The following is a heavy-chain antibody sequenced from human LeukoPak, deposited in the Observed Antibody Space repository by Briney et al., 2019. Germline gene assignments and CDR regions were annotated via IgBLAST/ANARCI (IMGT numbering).Heavy chain of an antibody. V-gene: IGHV1-69*06. CDR3: ATDYYCDSSGSYYTVDY. CDR1: GGTFSSYA. CDR2: IIPIFGTA. Sequence: SVKVSCKASGGTFSSYAISWVRQAPGQGLEWMGGIIPIFGTANYAQKFQGRVTMTEDTSTDTAYMELSSLRSEDTAVYYCATDYYCDSSGSYYTVDYWGQGTLVTVSS. J-gene: IGHJ4*02. D-gene: IGHD3-22*01.